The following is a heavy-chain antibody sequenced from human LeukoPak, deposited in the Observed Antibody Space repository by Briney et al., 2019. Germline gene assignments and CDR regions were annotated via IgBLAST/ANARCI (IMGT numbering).Heavy chain of an antibody. CDR3: AKNGQSGFSFDP. CDR1: GVSISSRSYY. V-gene: IGHV4-39*07. CDR2: IYYSGST. Sequence: KPSETLSLTCTVSGVSISSRSYYWGWVRQPPGRGLEWIGSIYYSGSTYYNPSLKSRITISLDTSKNQFSLKLSSLTAADTAVYYCAKNGQSGFSFDPWGQGTLVTVSS. J-gene: IGHJ5*02. D-gene: IGHD3-3*01.